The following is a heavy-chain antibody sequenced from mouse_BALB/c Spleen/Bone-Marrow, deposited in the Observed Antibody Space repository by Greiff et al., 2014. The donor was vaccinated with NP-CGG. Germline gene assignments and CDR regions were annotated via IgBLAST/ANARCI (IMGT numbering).Heavy chain of an antibody. CDR3: ARSHFYGNYFDY. J-gene: IGHJ2*01. V-gene: IGHV5-17*02. D-gene: IGHD2-1*01. CDR2: VSTGSTII. CDR1: GFTFSNFG. Sequence: EVQVVESGGGLVQPGGSRKLSCAASGFTFSNFGMHWFRRSPEKGLEWVAFVSTGSTIIYYADTVKGRFTISRDNPENTLFLQMTSLRSEDTAIYYCARSHFYGNYFDYWGQGTTLTVSS.